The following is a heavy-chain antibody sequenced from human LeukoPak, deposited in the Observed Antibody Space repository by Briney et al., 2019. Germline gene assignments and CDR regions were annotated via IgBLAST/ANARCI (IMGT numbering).Heavy chain of an antibody. D-gene: IGHD5-18*01. CDR2: IYRSGST. Sequence: SETLSLTCAVSGGSISSSNWWSWVRQPPGKGLEWIGEIYRSGSTNYSPSLKSRVTISVDKSKNQFSLKLSSVTAADTAVYYCAREGYSYGYGLDYWGQGTLVTVSS. J-gene: IGHJ4*02. CDR3: AREGYSYGYGLDY. CDR1: GGSISSSNW. V-gene: IGHV4-4*02.